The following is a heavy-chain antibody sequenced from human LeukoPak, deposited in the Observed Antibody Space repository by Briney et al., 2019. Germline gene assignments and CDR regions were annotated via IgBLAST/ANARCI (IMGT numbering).Heavy chain of an antibody. CDR1: GFTFSSYG. Sequence: GGSLRLSCAASGFTFSSYGMHWVRQAPGKGLEWVAFIRYDGSNKYYADSVKGRFTISRDNSKNTLYLQMNSLRAEDTAVYYCAKRVKYYYYMDVWGKGTTVTVSS. J-gene: IGHJ6*03. V-gene: IGHV3-30*02. CDR3: AKRVKYYYYMDV. CDR2: IRYDGSNK.